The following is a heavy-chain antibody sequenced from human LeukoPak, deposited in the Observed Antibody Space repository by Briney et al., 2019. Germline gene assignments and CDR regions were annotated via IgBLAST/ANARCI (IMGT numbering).Heavy chain of an antibody. CDR1: GFTFSDYY. Sequence: GGSLRLSCAASGFTFSDYYMTWIRQAPGKGLEWVSYISGVAGDIHYGDSVKGRFTISRDNAKNSVYLQMNSLRVEDTTVYYCARGGAHGMDFWGQGTTVTVSS. V-gene: IGHV3-11*01. CDR3: ARGGAHGMDF. J-gene: IGHJ6*02. D-gene: IGHD1-26*01. CDR2: ISGVAGDI.